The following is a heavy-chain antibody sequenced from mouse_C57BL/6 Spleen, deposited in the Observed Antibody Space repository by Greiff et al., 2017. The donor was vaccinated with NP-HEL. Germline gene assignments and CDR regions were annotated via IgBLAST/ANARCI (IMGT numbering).Heavy chain of an antibody. CDR3: ARNYYSNPYAMDY. CDR1: GYTFTSYW. CDR2: IDPNSGGT. V-gene: IGHV1-72*01. Sequence: VQLQQPGAELVKPGASVKLSCKASGYTFTSYWMHWVKQRPGRGLEWIGRIDPNSGGTKYNEKFKSKATLTVDKPSSTAYMQLSSLTSEDSAVYYCARNYYSNPYAMDYWGQGTSVTVSS. D-gene: IGHD2-5*01. J-gene: IGHJ4*01.